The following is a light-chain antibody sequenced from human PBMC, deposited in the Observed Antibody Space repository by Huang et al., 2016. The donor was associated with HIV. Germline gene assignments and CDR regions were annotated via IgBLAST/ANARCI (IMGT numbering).Light chain of an antibody. CDR2: GAS. CDR3: RQYDNWPPTT. Sequence: EIVMTQSPATLSASPGESATLSCRASQSVRGNLACDQQSPGQPPRLLMYGASTRAGGVPDRCSGTGSGTEFTLTISSLQSEDFAVYYCRQYDNWPPTTFGQGTKVEIK. V-gene: IGKV3-15*01. J-gene: IGKJ1*01. CDR1: QSVRGN.